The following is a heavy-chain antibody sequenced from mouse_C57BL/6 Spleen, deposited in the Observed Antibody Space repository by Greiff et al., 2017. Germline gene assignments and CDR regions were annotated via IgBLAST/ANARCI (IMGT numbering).Heavy chain of an antibody. CDR2: IYPRSGNT. Sequence: QVQLQQSGAELARPGASVKLSCKASGYTFTSYGISWVKQRTGQGLEWIGEIYPRSGNTYYNEKFKGKATLTADKSSSTAYMELRSLTSEDSAVYFCAAQVSYWGQGTLVTVSA. D-gene: IGHD3-2*02. V-gene: IGHV1-81*01. CDR3: AAQVSY. CDR1: GYTFTSYG. J-gene: IGHJ3*01.